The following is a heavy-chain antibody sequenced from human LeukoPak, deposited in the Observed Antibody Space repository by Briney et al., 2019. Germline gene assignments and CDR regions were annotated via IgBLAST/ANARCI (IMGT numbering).Heavy chain of an antibody. CDR1: GFTFNSHA. V-gene: IGHV3-30*02. D-gene: IGHD5-12*01. CDR3: AKESYSGYDHYFDY. CDR2: IWNDGSNK. Sequence: GGSLRLSCAASGFTFNSHAMHWVRQAPGKGLEWVAVIWNDGSNKYYADSVKGRFTISRDNSKNTLYLQMNSLRAEDTAVYYCAKESYSGYDHYFDYWGQGTLVTVSS. J-gene: IGHJ4*02.